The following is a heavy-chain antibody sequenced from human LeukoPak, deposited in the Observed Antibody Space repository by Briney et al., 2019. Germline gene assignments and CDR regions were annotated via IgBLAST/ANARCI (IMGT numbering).Heavy chain of an antibody. J-gene: IGHJ6*03. V-gene: IGHV4-39*07. Sequence: SETLSLTCTVSGGSISSSSYYWGWIRQPPGKGLEWIGSIYYSGSTYYNPSLKSRVTISVDTSKNQFSLKLSSVTAADTAVYYCARTPRDYGDYTGYYYYMDVWGKGTTVTISS. D-gene: IGHD4-17*01. CDR2: IYYSGST. CDR3: ARTPRDYGDYTGYYYYMDV. CDR1: GGSISSSSYY.